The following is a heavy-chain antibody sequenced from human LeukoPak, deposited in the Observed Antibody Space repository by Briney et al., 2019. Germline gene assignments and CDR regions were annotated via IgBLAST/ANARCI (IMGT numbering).Heavy chain of an antibody. CDR1: GFTFSSYS. CDR3: ARALDRSGGSCYLF. D-gene: IGHD2-15*01. J-gene: IGHJ4*02. Sequence: GGSLRLSCAASGFTFSSYSMNWVRQAPGKGLEWVSSISSSSSYIYYADSVKGRFTISRDNAKNSLYLQMNSLRAEDTAVYYCARALDRSGGSCYLFWGQGTLVTVSS. CDR2: ISSSSSYI. V-gene: IGHV3-21*01.